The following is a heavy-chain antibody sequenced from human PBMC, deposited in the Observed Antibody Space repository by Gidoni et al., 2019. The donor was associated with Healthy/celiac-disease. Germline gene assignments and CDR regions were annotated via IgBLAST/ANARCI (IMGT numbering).Heavy chain of an antibody. CDR3: ARGYYDFWSGGPYYFDY. CDR2: IIPIFGTA. Sequence: QLQLVQSGAEVKKPGSSLKVSCKASGVTFSSYAISLVRQAPGQGLEWMGWIIPIFGTANYAQKFQGRVTITADESTSTAYMELSSLRSEDTAVYYCARGYYDFWSGGPYYFDYWGQGTLVTVSS. CDR1: GVTFSSYA. V-gene: IGHV1-69*01. D-gene: IGHD3-3*01. J-gene: IGHJ4*02.